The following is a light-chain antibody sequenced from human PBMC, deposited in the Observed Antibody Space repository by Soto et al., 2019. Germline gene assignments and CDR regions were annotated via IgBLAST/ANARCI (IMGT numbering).Light chain of an antibody. CDR2: GAS. Sequence: ENVLTQSPGTLSLSPGERSTLSCRASQTVYNGFLAWYQQKPGQAPRLLIYGASSRATGIPDRFSGSGSGTDFTLTISSLEPEDFAVYYCQQYGSSPAITFGQGTRLEIK. V-gene: IGKV3-20*01. CDR3: QQYGSSPAIT. J-gene: IGKJ5*01. CDR1: QTVYNGF.